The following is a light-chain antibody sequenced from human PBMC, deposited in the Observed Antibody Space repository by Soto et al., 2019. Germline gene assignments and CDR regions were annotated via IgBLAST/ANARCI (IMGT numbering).Light chain of an antibody. V-gene: IGLV2-23*01. CDR3: CSYARSSTYV. CDR2: EGS. CDR1: NSDVGTYNL. Sequence: QSALTQPASVSGSPGQSITISCTGTNSDVGTYNLVSWYQQHPCKAPKFMIYEGSKRPSGISNRFSGSKSGNTASLTISALQAEDEAEYYCCSYARSSTYVLGTGTKVTVL. J-gene: IGLJ1*01.